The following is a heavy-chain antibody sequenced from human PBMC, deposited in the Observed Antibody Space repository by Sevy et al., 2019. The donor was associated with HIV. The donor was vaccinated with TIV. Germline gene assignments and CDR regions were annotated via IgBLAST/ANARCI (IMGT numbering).Heavy chain of an antibody. J-gene: IGHJ4*02. CDR1: GYIFPTYW. V-gene: IGHV5-51*01. D-gene: IGHD3-16*01. Sequence: GESLKISCKGSGYIFPTYWIGWVRQMPGKGLEWMGIIYPGDSDTRYSPSFQGQVTISADKSITTAYLQWTSLKASDTAMYYCARGWGDLSFNYWGQGTLVTVSS. CDR2: IYPGDSDT. CDR3: ARGWGDLSFNY.